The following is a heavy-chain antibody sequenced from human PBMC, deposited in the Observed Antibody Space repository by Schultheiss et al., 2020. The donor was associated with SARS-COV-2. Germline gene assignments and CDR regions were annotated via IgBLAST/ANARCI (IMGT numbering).Heavy chain of an antibody. CDR3: ARADTPLVSLVQDLRGPNWYFDL. CDR1: GFTFSSYA. V-gene: IGHV3-23*01. J-gene: IGHJ2*01. Sequence: GDSLKISCAASGFTFSSYAMSWVRQAPGKGLEWVSAISGSGGSTYYADSVKGRFTISRDNSKNTLYLQMNSLRAEYTAVYYCARADTPLVSLVQDLRGPNWYFDLWGRGTLVTVSS. D-gene: IGHD1-1*01. CDR2: ISGSGGST.